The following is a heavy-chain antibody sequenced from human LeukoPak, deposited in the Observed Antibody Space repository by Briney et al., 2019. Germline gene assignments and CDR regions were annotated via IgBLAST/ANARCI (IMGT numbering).Heavy chain of an antibody. CDR1: GFTLSSYS. CDR2: ISSTSSTK. CDR3: AREEMAASSGIRSDV. V-gene: IGHV3-48*01. D-gene: IGHD6-13*01. Sequence: GGSLRLSCSASGFTLSSYSMNWVRQAPGKGLEWVSYISSTSSTKYYADSVKGRFTISRDNAKNSLYLQMNSLRAEDTAVYYCAREEMAASSGIRSDVWGKGTTVTVSS. J-gene: IGHJ6*04.